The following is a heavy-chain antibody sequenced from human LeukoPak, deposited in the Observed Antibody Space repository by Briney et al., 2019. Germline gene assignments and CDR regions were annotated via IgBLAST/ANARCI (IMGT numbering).Heavy chain of an antibody. D-gene: IGHD4-17*01. CDR2: ISYDGSNK. CDR1: GFTFSSYA. Sequence: WRSLRLSCAASGFTFSSYAMHWVRQAPGKGLEWVAVISYDGSNKYYADSVKGRFTISRDNSKNTLYLQMNSLRAEDTAVYYCARDRVSVGTVTTPGYWGQGTLVTVSS. V-gene: IGHV3-30*04. CDR3: ARDRVSVGTVTTPGY. J-gene: IGHJ4*02.